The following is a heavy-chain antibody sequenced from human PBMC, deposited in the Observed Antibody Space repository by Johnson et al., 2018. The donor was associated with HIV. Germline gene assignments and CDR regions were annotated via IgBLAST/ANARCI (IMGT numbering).Heavy chain of an antibody. CDR2: VGTAGDT. J-gene: IGHJ3*02. CDR3: AKVLLPQDAFDI. V-gene: IGHV3-13*01. CDR1: GFTFSSYD. D-gene: IGHD2/OR15-2a*01. Sequence: VQLVESGGGLVQPGGSLRLSCAASGFTFSSYDMHCVRQATGKGLEWVAAVGTAGDTFYPGSVKGRFTISREDAKNSLYLQMNSLRAEDTALYYCAKVLLPQDAFDIWGQGTMVTVSS.